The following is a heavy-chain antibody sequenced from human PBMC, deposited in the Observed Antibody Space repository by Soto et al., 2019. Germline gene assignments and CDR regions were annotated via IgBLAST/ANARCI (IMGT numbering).Heavy chain of an antibody. V-gene: IGHV1-46*01. CDR2: IDPSSGTT. CDR1: GYTFTSYG. J-gene: IGHJ6*02. D-gene: IGHD2-15*01. Sequence: ASVKVSCKASGYTFTSYGISWVRQAPGQGLEWMGIIDPSSGTTSYTQKFQERVTMTRDTSMSTVYMELSRLRSEDTAVYYCARGAVVVPNGLIAGMDVWGLGTTVTVSS. CDR3: ARGAVVVPNGLIAGMDV.